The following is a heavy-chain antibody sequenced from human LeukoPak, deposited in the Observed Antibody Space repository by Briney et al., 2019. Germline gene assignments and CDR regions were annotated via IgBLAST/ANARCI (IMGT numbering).Heavy chain of an antibody. CDR3: AKMIVGATPHFAS. J-gene: IGHJ4*02. V-gene: IGHV3-30-3*01. CDR2: TSSDLNVK. CDR1: GFTFRDYV. Sequence: TGGSLRLSCAASGFTFRDYVIHWVRQAPGKGLEWVAVTSSDLNVKLYADSVKGRFTISRDNAKNSLYLQMNSLRAEDTAIYYCAKMIVGATPHFASWGQGTLVTVSS. D-gene: IGHD1-26*01.